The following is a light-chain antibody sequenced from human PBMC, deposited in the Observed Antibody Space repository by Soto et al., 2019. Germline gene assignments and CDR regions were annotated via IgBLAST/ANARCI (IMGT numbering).Light chain of an antibody. Sequence: VLWMTQSPSLLSASTGYRVTITCRTSQGVSTYVAWYQQKPGKPPKPLIYAASTLHSGVPARFSGSGSGTDFTLTISGLQYEDFATYYCQQYYIFPLAFGGGTKVDIK. CDR2: AAS. J-gene: IGKJ4*01. CDR3: QQYYIFPLA. CDR1: QGVSTY. V-gene: IGKV1D-8*01.